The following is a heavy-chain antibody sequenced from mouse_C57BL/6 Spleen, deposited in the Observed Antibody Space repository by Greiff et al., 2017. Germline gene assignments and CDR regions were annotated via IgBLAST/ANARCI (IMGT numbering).Heavy chain of an antibody. J-gene: IGHJ2*01. CDR1: GFSLSTFGMG. V-gene: IGHV8-8*01. D-gene: IGHD2-4*01. Sequence: QVTLKVSGPGILQPSQTLSLTCSFSGFSLSTFGMGVGWIRQPSGKGLEWLAHIWWDDDKYYNPALKSRPTISKATSKNQVFLKSANVDNADTATYYCARMHDYDVGASYWGQGTTLTVSS. CDR2: IWWDDDK. CDR3: ARMHDYDVGASY.